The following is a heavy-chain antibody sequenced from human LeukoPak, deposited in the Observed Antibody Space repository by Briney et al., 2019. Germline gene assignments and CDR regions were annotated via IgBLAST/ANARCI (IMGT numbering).Heavy chain of an antibody. V-gene: IGHV3-30*02. Sequence: GGSLRLSCAASGFTFSSYGMHWVRQTPGKGLEWVAFIRSDGSNKYYADSVKGRFTISRDNSKKTLYLQINSLRAEDTAVYYCAKEDRYGPVYWGQGTLVTASP. CDR2: IRSDGSNK. CDR1: GFTFSSYG. D-gene: IGHD5-18*01. CDR3: AKEDRYGPVY. J-gene: IGHJ4*02.